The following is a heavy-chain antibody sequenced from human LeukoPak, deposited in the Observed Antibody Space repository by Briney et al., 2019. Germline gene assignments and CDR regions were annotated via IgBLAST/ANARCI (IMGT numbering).Heavy chain of an antibody. V-gene: IGHV4-59*12. CDR3: ARAILTPSGYVWHFDL. CDR2: IYYSGST. Sequence: PSETLSLTCTVSGGSISSYYWSWIRQPPGKGLEWIGYIYYSGSTNYNPSLKSRVIISVDTSKNQFSLKLSSVTAADTAVYYCARAILTPSGYVWHFDLWGRGTLVTVSS. D-gene: IGHD3-3*01. J-gene: IGHJ2*01. CDR1: GGSISSYY.